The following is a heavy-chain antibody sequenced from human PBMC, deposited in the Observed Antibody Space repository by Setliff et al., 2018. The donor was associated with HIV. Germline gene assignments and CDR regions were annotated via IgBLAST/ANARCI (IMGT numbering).Heavy chain of an antibody. D-gene: IGHD3-10*01. J-gene: IGHJ3*02. CDR1: GYSISSGYY. V-gene: IGHV4-38-2*01. Sequence: SETLSVTCAVSGYSISSGYYWGWIRQPPGKGLEWIGSIYHSGSTFYNPSLKSRVTISVDTSKNQFSLNLTSVTATDTAVYYCARGRGVRGVNDAFDIWGQGTMVTV. CDR2: IYHSGST. CDR3: ARGRGVRGVNDAFDI.